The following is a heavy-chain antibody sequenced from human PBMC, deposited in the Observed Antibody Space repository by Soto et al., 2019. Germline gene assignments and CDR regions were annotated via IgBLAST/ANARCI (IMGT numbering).Heavy chain of an antibody. Sequence: GGSLRLSCAASGFSFSNYVMSWVRQAPGKGLEWVSTIIGGGGTTYYADSVKGRFTISRDNSKNTLYLQMNSLRAEDTAVYYCAKDQGQSSSWYLGYWGQGTLVTVSS. V-gene: IGHV3-23*01. J-gene: IGHJ4*02. CDR2: IIGGGGTT. CDR3: AKDQGQSSSWYLGY. CDR1: GFSFSNYV. D-gene: IGHD6-13*01.